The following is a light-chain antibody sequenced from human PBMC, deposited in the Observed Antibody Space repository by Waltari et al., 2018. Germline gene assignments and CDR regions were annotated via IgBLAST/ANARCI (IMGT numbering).Light chain of an antibody. CDR3: AAWDDSLSGWV. J-gene: IGLJ3*02. V-gene: IGLV1-47*01. CDR2: KNN. CDR1: SSNIGGTY. Sequence: QSVLSPPPSASGTPGQRVTISCSGSSSNIGGTYVYWYQQLPGTAPKLLIYKNNQRPSVVPDRFSGSKSGSSVSLAISGLRSEDEADYYCAAWDDSLSGWVFGGGTKVTVL.